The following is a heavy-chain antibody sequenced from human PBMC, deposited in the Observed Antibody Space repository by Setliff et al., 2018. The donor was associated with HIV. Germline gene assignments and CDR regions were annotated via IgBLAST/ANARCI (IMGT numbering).Heavy chain of an antibody. D-gene: IGHD4-4*01. J-gene: IGHJ6*02. V-gene: IGHV1-69*05. CDR3: ASCRDHSNYYNYYYYGMDV. CDR2: IIPIFGTA. CDR1: GGTFSSYA. Sequence: ASVKVSCKASGGTFSSYAISWVRQAPGQGLEWMGGIIPIFGTANYAQKFQGRVTITTDESTSTAYMELSSLRSEDTAVYYCASCRDHSNYYNYYYYGMDVWGQGTTVTVSS.